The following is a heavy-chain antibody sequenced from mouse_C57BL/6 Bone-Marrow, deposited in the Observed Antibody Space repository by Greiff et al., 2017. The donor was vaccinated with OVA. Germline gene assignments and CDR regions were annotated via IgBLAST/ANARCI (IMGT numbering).Heavy chain of an antibody. CDR2: IWSGGST. CDR1: GFSLTSYG. Sequence: VKLMESGPGLVQPSQSLSITCTVSGFSLTSYGVHWVRQPPGKGLEWLGVIWSGGSTDYNAAFISRLSISKDNSKSQVFFKMNSLQADDTAIYYCAKNVPYSYYFDYWGQGTTLTVSS. V-gene: IGHV2-4*01. D-gene: IGHD1-1*01. J-gene: IGHJ2*01. CDR3: AKNVPYSYYFDY.